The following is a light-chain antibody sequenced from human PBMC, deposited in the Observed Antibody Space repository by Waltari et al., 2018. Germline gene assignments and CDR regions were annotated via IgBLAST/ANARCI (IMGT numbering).Light chain of an antibody. CDR2: AFP. CDR1: SSDVGGYKY. V-gene: IGLV2-11*01. CDR3: CSYAGGSYV. J-gene: IGLJ1*01. Sequence: QSALTQPRSVSGSPGQSVTISCAGTSSDVGGYKYVSWYQPPPGKAPKLIISAFPQRPSGVPGRFSGSKSGTTASLTISGLQAEDEAEYYCCSYAGGSYVFGTGTKVTVL.